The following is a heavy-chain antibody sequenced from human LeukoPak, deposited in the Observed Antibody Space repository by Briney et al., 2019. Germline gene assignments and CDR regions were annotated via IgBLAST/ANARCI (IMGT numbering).Heavy chain of an antibody. V-gene: IGHV1-18*01. CDR3: ARGNYDILTGPRRTDAFDI. CDR2: ISAYNGNT. CDR1: GYTFTNYG. D-gene: IGHD3-9*01. J-gene: IGHJ3*02. Sequence: ASVKVSCKASGYTFTNYGISWVRQAPGQGLEWMGWISAYNGNTNYAQKLQGRVTMTTDTSTSTAYMELRSLRSDDTAVYYCARGNYDILTGPRRTDAFDIWGQGTKVTASS.